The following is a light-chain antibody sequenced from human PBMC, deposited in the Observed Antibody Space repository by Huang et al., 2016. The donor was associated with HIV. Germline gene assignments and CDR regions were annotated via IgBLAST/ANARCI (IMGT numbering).Light chain of an antibody. V-gene: IGKV3-15*01. Sequence: EIVMTQSPATLSVSPGERATLSCRASLSIDSNLAWYHQQPGQAPRLLIYGASTRATGIPARFSGSGSGTEFTLTISSLQSEDFAVYYCQQYNDWRETFGQGTKVEIK. CDR3: QQYNDWRET. J-gene: IGKJ1*01. CDR1: LSIDSN. CDR2: GAS.